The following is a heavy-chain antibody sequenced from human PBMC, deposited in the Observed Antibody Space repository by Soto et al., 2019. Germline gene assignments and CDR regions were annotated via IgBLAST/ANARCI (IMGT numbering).Heavy chain of an antibody. V-gene: IGHV4-30-4*01. CDR3: ASRTMVRGVCDY. CDR2: IYYSGST. Sequence: PQSHTYSVSGVYIIGGDYYWSWIRRPPGKGLEWIGYIYYSGSTYYNPSLKSRVTISVDTSKNQFSLKLSSVTAADTAVYYCASRTMVRGVCDYWGQGTLVTV. D-gene: IGHD3-10*01. CDR1: GVYIIGGDYY. J-gene: IGHJ4*02.